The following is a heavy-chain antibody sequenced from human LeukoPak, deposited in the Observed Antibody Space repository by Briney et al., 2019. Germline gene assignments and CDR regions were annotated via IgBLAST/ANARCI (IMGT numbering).Heavy chain of an antibody. CDR3: ARDLYYYDSSGY. CDR2: INPNSGGT. V-gene: IGHV1-2*02. Sequence: ASVKVSCKASGYTFTGYYMHWVRQAPGQGLEWMGWINPNSGGTNYAQKFQGRVTMTRDTSISTAYMELSRPRSDDTAVYYCARDLYYYDSSGYWGQGTLVTVSS. J-gene: IGHJ4*02. CDR1: GYTFTGYY. D-gene: IGHD3-22*01.